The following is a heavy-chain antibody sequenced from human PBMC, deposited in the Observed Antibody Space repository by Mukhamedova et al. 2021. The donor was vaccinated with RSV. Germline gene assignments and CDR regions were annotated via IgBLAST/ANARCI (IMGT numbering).Heavy chain of an antibody. D-gene: IGHD4-23*01. Sequence: GSNKYYADSVKGRFTISRDNSKNTLYLQMNSLRADDTAVYYCAKEGTVAAHYFDYWGQGTLVTVSS. V-gene: IGHV3-30-3*02. CDR3: AKEGTVAAHYFDY. CDR2: GSNK. J-gene: IGHJ4*02.